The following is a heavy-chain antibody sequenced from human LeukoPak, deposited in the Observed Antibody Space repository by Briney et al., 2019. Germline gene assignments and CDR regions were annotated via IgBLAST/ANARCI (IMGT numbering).Heavy chain of an antibody. D-gene: IGHD2-2*01. CDR2: IYYSGST. J-gene: IGHJ6*03. Sequence: PSETLSLTCTVSGGSISSYYWSWIRQPPGKGLEWIGYIYYSGSTNYNPSLKSRVTISVDTSKNQFSLKLSSVTAADTAVYYCATSTTQGHSRGLFPAADLKKDYYYYYYMDVWGKGTTVTVSS. V-gene: IGHV4-59*01. CDR3: ATSTTQGHSRGLFPAADLKKDYYYYYYMDV. CDR1: GGSISSYY.